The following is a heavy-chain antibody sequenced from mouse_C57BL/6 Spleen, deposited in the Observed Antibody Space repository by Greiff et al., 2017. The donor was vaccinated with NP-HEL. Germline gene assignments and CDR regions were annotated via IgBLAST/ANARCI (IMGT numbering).Heavy chain of an antibody. CDR2: ISNLAYSI. Sequence: EVKLVESGGGLVQPGGSLKLSCAASGFTFSDYGMAWVRQAPRKGPEWVAFISNLAYSIYYADTVTGRFTLSRENAKNTLYLEMSRLRSEDTAMYYCARLYGSSWYFDVWGTGTTVTVSS. J-gene: IGHJ1*03. CDR3: ARLYGSSWYFDV. V-gene: IGHV5-15*04. D-gene: IGHD1-1*01. CDR1: GFTFSDYG.